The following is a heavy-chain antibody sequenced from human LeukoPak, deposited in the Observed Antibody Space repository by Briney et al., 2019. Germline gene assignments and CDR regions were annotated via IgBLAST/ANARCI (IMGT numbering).Heavy chain of an antibody. CDR2: IYPDDSDT. CDR3: ARWVAYSYDSETESDAFDI. V-gene: IGHV5-51*01. CDR1: GYSFTSYW. J-gene: IGHJ3*02. D-gene: IGHD5-18*01. Sequence: GEPLKISCKGSGYSFTSYWIGWVRQLPGKGLEGMGVIYPDDSDTRYSPFFQGQVTISADKSISTAYLQWSSLKASDTAMYYCARWVAYSYDSETESDAFDIWGQGTMVTVSS.